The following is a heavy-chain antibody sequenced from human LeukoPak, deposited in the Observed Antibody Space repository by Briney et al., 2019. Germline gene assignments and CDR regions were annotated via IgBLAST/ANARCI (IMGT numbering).Heavy chain of an antibody. D-gene: IGHD6-6*01. J-gene: IGHJ4*02. CDR3: ARDRHGPQLDPHYFDY. Sequence: ASVKVSCKAPGYTFTSYGISWVRQAPGQGLEWMGWISAYNGNTNYAQKLQGRVTMTTDTSTSTAYMELRSLRSDDTAVYYCARDRHGPQLDPHYFDYWGQGTLVTVSS. CDR2: ISAYNGNT. V-gene: IGHV1-18*01. CDR1: GYTFTSYG.